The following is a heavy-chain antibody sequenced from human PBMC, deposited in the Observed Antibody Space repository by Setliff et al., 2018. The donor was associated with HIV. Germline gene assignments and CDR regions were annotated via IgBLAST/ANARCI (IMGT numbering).Heavy chain of an antibody. V-gene: IGHV5-51*01. CDR1: GYSFTNYW. CDR2: IYPVDSET. CDR3: ARPRGNDYAGSGFDN. J-gene: IGHJ4*02. Sequence: GESLKISCKTSGYSFTNYWIGWVRQVPGKGLEWMGIIYPVDSETRYSPSFQGQVTISADKSINTAYLQWTTLKASDSAMYYCARPRGNDYAGSGFDNWGQGTLVTVSS. D-gene: IGHD2-2*01.